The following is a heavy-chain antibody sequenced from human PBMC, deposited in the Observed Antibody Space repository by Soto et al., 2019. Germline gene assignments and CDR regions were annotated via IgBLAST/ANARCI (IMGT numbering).Heavy chain of an antibody. J-gene: IGHJ4*02. V-gene: IGHV3-72*01. CDR2: SRNKANRYTT. Sequence: GGSLRLSCSASGFSFSDHYVDWVRQAPGKGLEWVGRSRNKANRYTTEYAASVKDRFTISRDDSKNSLYLQMNSLKTEDTAVYYCARGSPHDYVSGSYRTVFDYWGQGTLVTVSS. CDR3: ARGSPHDYVSGSYRTVFDY. D-gene: IGHD3-10*01. CDR1: GFSFSDHY.